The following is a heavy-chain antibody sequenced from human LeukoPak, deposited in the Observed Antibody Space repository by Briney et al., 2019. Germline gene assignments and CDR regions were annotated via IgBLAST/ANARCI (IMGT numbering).Heavy chain of an antibody. CDR2: IHPTGSA. V-gene: IGHV4-31*03. D-gene: IGHD1-14*01. J-gene: IGHJ4*02. CDR3: ATGGDRNKVGY. Sequence: SQTLSLTCTVSGGSISSGTSYWNWLRQHPGRGLEWIGCIHPTGSAHYNPSLLGRVTISVDTSKNHFSLNLNSVTAADPAVYYCATGGDRNKVGYWGQGTLVTVSS. CDR1: GGSISSGTSY.